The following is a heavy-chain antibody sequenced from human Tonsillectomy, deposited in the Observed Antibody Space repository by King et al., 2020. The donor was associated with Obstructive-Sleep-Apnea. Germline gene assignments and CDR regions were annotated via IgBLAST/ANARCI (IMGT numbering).Heavy chain of an antibody. CDR2: IFSNDEK. Sequence: TLKESGPVLVKPTETLTLTCTVSGFSLSNARMGVSLILQPPGKALEWLAHIFSNDEKSYSTSLKSRLTISKDTSKSQVFLTMTNMDPVDTATYYCARNDGVGYGMDVWGQGTTVTVSS. D-gene: IGHD3-3*01. V-gene: IGHV2-26*01. CDR3: ARNDGVGYGMDV. J-gene: IGHJ6*02. CDR1: GFSLSNARMG.